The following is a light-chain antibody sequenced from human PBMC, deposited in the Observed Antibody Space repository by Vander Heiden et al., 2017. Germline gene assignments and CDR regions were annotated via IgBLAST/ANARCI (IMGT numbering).Light chain of an antibody. J-gene: IGKJ1*01. Sequence: DIVMTQSPDPLAASLGERATINCKSSQSVLYSSNNKNYLAWYQQKPGQPPKLLIYGASTRESGVPDRFSGSGSGTDFTLTISSLQAEDVAVYYCQQYYSTLWTFGQGTKVEIK. CDR3: QQYYSTLWT. V-gene: IGKV4-1*01. CDR1: QSVLYSSNNKNY. CDR2: GAS.